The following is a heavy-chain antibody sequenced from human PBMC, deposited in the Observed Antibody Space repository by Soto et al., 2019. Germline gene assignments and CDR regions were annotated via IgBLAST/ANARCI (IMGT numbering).Heavy chain of an antibody. CDR3: ARDIDSLGDYVY. Sequence: EASVKVSCKASGGTFSSYAISWVRQAPGQGLEWMGGIIPIFGTANYAQKFQGRVTITADESTSTAYMELSSLRSGDTAVYYCARDIDSLGDYVYWGQGTLVTVSS. J-gene: IGHJ4*02. V-gene: IGHV1-69*13. CDR2: IIPIFGTA. D-gene: IGHD4-17*01. CDR1: GGTFSSYA.